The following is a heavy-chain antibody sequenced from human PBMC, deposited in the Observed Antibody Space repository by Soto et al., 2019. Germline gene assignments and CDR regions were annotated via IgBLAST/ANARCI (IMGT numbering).Heavy chain of an antibody. CDR1: GGSISSSSYY. D-gene: IGHD3-16*02. CDR3: ARLGLYFILDY. Sequence: SETLSLTCTVSGGSISSSSYYWGWIRRPPGKGLEWIGSIYYSGSTYYNPSLKSRVTISVDTSKNQFSLKLSSVTAADTAVYYCARLGLYFILDYWGQGTLVTVSS. J-gene: IGHJ4*02. V-gene: IGHV4-39*01. CDR2: IYYSGST.